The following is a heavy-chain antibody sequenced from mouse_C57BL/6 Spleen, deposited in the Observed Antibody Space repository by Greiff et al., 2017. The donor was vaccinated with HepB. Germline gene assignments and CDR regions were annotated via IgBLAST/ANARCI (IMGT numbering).Heavy chain of an antibody. D-gene: IGHD2-4*01. CDR1: GFTFSDYY. J-gene: IGHJ2*01. CDR3: ARGAMITPYYFDY. CDR2: INYDGSST. V-gene: IGHV5-16*01. Sequence: EVHLVESEGGLAQPGSSMKLSCTASGFTFSDYYMAWVRQVPEKGLEWVANINYDGSSTYYLDSLKSRFIISRDNAKNILYLQMSSLKSEDTATYYCARGAMITPYYFDYWGQGTTLTVSS.